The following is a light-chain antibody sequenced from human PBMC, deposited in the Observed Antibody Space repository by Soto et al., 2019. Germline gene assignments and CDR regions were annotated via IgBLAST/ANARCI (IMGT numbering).Light chain of an antibody. CDR1: SSNIGSNT. CDR3: AAWDDSLNGYV. CDR2: SNN. V-gene: IGLV1-44*01. J-gene: IGLJ1*01. Sequence: QSALTQPPSASGAPGQGVTISCSGSSSNIGSNTVNGYQQLPGTAPKLLIYSNNQRPSGVPDRFSGSKSGTSASLAISGLQSEDEADYYCAAWDDSLNGYVFGTGTKVTVL.